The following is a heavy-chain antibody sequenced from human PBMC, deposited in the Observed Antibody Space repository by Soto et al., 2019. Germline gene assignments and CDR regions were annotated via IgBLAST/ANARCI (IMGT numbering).Heavy chain of an antibody. CDR1: GFTFSSYG. Sequence: LRLSCAASGFTFSSYGMHWVRQAPGKGLEWVAVIWYDGSNKYYADSVKGRFTISRDNSKNTLYLQMNSLRAEDTAVYYCARDGVYCSGGSCYSSTLDYWGQGTLVTVSS. V-gene: IGHV3-33*01. CDR2: IWYDGSNK. CDR3: ARDGVYCSGGSCYSSTLDY. J-gene: IGHJ4*02. D-gene: IGHD2-15*01.